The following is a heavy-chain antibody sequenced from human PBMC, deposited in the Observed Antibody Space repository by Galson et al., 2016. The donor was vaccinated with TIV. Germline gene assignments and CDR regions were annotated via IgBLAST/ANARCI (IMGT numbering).Heavy chain of an antibody. D-gene: IGHD1-26*01. CDR2: INPTGGTV. J-gene: IGHJ6*03. V-gene: IGHV1-46*01. CDR3: ARDGVRELVDFYCYHMDV. CDR1: GYTFTSYY. Sequence: SVKVSCKASGYTFTSYYMHWVRQAPGQGLEWMGVINPTGGTVHYAQKFQGRVTLTRDTSTSTVYMRLSSLRSEDTAVYYCARDGVRELVDFYCYHMDVWGKGTTVTVSS.